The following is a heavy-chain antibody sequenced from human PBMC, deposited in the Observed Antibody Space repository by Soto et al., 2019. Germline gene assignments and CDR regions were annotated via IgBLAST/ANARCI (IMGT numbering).Heavy chain of an antibody. V-gene: IGHV3-66*01. D-gene: IGHD2-15*01. Sequence: EVQLVESGGGLVQPGGSLRISCAASGFTVSSNYMTWVRQAPGKGLEWVSVICYGGSTYYADSVKGRFTISRDNSKNMLYLQMNSLRAEKTALYYCATTGMGVTLYYYYYGMDVWGQGTTVTVSS. CDR3: ATTGMGVTLYYYYYGMDV. CDR2: ICYGGST. J-gene: IGHJ6*02. CDR1: GFTVSSNY.